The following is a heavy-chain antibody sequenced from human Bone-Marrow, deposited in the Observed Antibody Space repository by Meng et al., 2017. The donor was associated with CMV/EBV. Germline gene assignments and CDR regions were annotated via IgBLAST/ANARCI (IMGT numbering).Heavy chain of an antibody. CDR2: ISGSGGST. J-gene: IGHJ6*02. CDR1: GFTFSSYA. D-gene: IGHD3-3*01. Sequence: GESLKISCAASGFTFSSYAMSWVRQAPGKGLEWVSAISGSGGSTYYADSVKGRFTISRDNSKNTLYLQMNSLRAEDTAVYYCAKDRDFWSGYYDRYYYYGMDVWGQGTTVTASS. V-gene: IGHV3-23*01. CDR3: AKDRDFWSGYYDRYYYYGMDV.